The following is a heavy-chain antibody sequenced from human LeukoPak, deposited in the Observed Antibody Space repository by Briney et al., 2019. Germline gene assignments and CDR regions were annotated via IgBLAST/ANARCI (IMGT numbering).Heavy chain of an antibody. CDR2: IFYDGTT. Sequence: SETLSLTCAVSGGSFSAYYWGWIRQPPGKGLEWLGSIFYDGTTYYSPSLKSRVSVSADTSRNQFSLRLTSASAADTAVYYCVRSGVVLQTGFDFWGQGALVTVSS. CDR1: GGSFSAYY. J-gene: IGHJ4*02. D-gene: IGHD3-16*01. V-gene: IGHV4-39*07. CDR3: VRSGVVLQTGFDF.